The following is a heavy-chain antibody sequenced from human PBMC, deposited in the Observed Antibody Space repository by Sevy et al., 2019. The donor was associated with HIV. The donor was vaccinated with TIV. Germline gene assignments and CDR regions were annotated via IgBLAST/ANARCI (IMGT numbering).Heavy chain of an antibody. Sequence: GGSLRLSCAASGFSFSSYGMHWVHQAPGKGLEWVAVIWFDGSNTFYADSVKGRFTTSGDIAENTLHLQMNGLTAEDTAVYYCARDLESYNYGAYGPSFMPDYWGQGTVVTVSS. D-gene: IGHD1-1*01. CDR1: GFSFSSYG. CDR3: ARDLESYNYGAYGPSFMPDY. J-gene: IGHJ4*02. CDR2: IWFDGSNT. V-gene: IGHV3-33*01.